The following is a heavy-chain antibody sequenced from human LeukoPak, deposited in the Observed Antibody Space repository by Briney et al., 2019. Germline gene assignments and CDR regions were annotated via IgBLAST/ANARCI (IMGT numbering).Heavy chain of an antibody. CDR3: AKGPNRIDY. CDR2: IWYDGSDK. J-gene: IGHJ4*02. Sequence: GGSLRLSCAASGFTFSSYGMHWVRQAPGKGLEWVAVIWYDGSDKYYADSVKGRFTISRDNSKNTLYLQMNSLRAEDTAVYYCAKGPNRIDYWGQGTLVTVSS. D-gene: IGHD2-8*01. V-gene: IGHV3-33*06. CDR1: GFTFSSYG.